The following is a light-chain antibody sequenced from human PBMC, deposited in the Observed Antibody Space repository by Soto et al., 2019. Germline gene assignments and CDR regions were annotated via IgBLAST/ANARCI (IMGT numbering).Light chain of an antibody. V-gene: IGLV2-14*01. CDR3: SSYTSSSTRDV. J-gene: IGLJ1*01. Sequence: QSALTRPASVSGSPGQSITISCTGTSSDVGGYNYVSWYQQHPGKAPKLMIYEVSNRPSGVSNRFSGSKSGNTASLTISGLQAEDEADYYCSSYTSSSTRDVFGTGTKVTV. CDR1: SSDVGGYNY. CDR2: EVS.